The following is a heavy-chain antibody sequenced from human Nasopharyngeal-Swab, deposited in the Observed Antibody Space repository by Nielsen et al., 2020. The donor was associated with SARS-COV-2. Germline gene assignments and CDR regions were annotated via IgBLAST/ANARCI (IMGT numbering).Heavy chain of an antibody. V-gene: IGHV3-21*04. J-gene: IGHJ4*02. CDR1: GFTFSSYS. CDR3: AAGGDSSSSTFDY. Sequence: GESLKISCAASGFTFSSYSMNWVRQAPGKGLEWVSSICSSSSYIYYADSVKGRFTISRDNAKNSLYLQMNSLRAEDAAVYYCAAGGDSSSSTFDYWGQGTLVTVSS. D-gene: IGHD6-6*01. CDR2: ICSSSSYI.